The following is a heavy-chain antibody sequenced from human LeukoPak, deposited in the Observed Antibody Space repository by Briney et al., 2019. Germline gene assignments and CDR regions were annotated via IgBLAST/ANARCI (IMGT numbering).Heavy chain of an antibody. CDR3: ARGYSSSWHYYYYMDV. Sequence: ASVKVSCKASGGTFSSYAINWVRQATGQGLEWMGWMNPNSGNTGYAQKFQGRVTITRNTSISTAYMELSSLRSEDTAVYYCARGYSSSWHYYYYMDVWGKGTTVTVSS. J-gene: IGHJ6*03. V-gene: IGHV1-8*03. CDR2: MNPNSGNT. CDR1: GGTFSSYA. D-gene: IGHD6-13*01.